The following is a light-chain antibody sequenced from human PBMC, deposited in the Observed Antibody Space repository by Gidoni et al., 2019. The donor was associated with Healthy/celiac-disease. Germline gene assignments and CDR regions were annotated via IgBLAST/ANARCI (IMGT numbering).Light chain of an antibody. J-gene: IGKJ4*01. CDR3: MQALQTPLT. Sequence: DIVITQSPLSLRVTPGEPASISCGSSQSLLHSNGYNYLDWYLQKPGQAPQLLIYLGSNRASGVPDRFSGSGSGTDFTLKISRVEAEDVGVYYCMQALQTPLTFGGGTKVEIK. CDR2: LGS. V-gene: IGKV2-28*01. CDR1: QSLLHSNGYNY.